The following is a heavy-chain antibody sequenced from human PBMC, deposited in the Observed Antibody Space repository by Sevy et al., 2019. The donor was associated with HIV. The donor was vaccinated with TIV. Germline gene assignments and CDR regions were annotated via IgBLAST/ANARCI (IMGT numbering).Heavy chain of an antibody. CDR2: ISSSSSTI. CDR1: GFTFSSYS. J-gene: IGHJ6*02. D-gene: IGHD3-22*01. V-gene: IGHV3-48*02. CDR3: ARGFNYYDSSGLYRDYYYYYGMDV. Sequence: GGSLRLSCAASGFTFSSYSMNWVRQAPGKGLEWVSYISSSSSTIYYADSVKGRFTISRDNAKNSLYLQMNSLRDEDTVVYYCARGFNYYDSSGLYRDYYYYYGMDVWGQGTTVTVSS.